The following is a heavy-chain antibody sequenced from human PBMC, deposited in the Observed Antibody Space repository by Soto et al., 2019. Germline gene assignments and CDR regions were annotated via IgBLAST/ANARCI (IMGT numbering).Heavy chain of an antibody. CDR1: GGSISTSSYY. V-gene: IGHV4-39*01. D-gene: IGHD3-10*01. CDR2: IYHNGNI. Sequence: QLQLQESGPGLVKPSETLSLTCTVSGGSISTSSYYWGWIRQPPGKGLEWIGSIYHNGNIYYNPSLKSGATISVCMSINQFSLKLSFVSAADTARYYGASKPGSGSYYLDYWGQGTLGTVSS. J-gene: IGHJ4*02. CDR3: ASKPGSGSYYLDY.